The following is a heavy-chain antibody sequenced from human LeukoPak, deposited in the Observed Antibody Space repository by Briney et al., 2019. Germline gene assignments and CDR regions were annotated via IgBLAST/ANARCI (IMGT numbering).Heavy chain of an antibody. Sequence: PGGSLRLSCAASGFTFSGYTMTWVRQAPGKGLEWVSAISGSGGSTYYADSVKGRFTISRDNSKNTLYLQMNSLRAEDTAVYYCASRRGDSGGFDYWGQGTLVTVSS. CDR1: GFTFSGYT. D-gene: IGHD3-22*01. CDR2: ISGSGGST. V-gene: IGHV3-23*01. CDR3: ASRRGDSGGFDY. J-gene: IGHJ4*02.